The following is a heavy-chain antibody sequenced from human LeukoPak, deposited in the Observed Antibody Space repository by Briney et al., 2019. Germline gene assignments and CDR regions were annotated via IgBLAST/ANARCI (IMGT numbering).Heavy chain of an antibody. CDR1: GGTFISHA. V-gene: IGHV1-69*13. CDR3: AREGQVVGRTMSDY. CDR2: IIAVFGTA. D-gene: IGHD1-26*01. J-gene: IGHJ4*02. Sequence: SVKVSCKASGGTFISHAISWVRQAPGQGLEWMGGIIAVFGTANYAQKFRDRVIITADESTSTAYLEVSSLRLEDTAVYYCAREGQVVGRTMSDYWGQGTLVTVSS.